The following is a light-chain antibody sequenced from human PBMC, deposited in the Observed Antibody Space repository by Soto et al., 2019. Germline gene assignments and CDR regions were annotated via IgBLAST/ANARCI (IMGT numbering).Light chain of an antibody. Sequence: DLQMTQSPSTLSASVGDRVTITCRASQSISDWLAWYQQKPGKAPKLLIYKASGLESGVPSRFSGSGSGTEFTLTITSLQPDDFATYYCQQYNSYPITFGQGTRLEIK. CDR2: KAS. CDR1: QSISDW. V-gene: IGKV1-5*03. CDR3: QQYNSYPIT. J-gene: IGKJ5*01.